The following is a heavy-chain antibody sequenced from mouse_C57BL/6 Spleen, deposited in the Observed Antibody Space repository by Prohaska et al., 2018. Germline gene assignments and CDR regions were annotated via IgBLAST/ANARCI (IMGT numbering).Heavy chain of an antibody. CDR2: SNPDSSTI. V-gene: IGHV4-1*01. D-gene: IGHD4-1*01. J-gene: IGHJ1*03. CDR1: GIDFSRYW. Sequence: EVKLLQSGGGLVQPGGSLKLSCAASGIDFSRYWMSWFRRAPGKGLEWIGESNPDSSTINYAPSLKDKFIISRDNAKNTLYLQMSKVRSEDTALYYCASPNWDWYFDVWGTGTTVTVSS. CDR3: ASPNWDWYFDV.